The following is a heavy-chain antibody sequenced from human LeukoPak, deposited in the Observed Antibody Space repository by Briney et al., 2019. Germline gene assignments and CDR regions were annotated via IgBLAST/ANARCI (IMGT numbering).Heavy chain of an antibody. CDR3: ARDRGQQIDY. D-gene: IGHD3-10*01. V-gene: IGHV3-33*01. J-gene: IGHJ4*02. CDR1: GFTFSSYG. Sequence: PGRSLRLSCAASGFTFSSYGMHWVRQAPGKGLEWVAVIWYDGSNKYYADSVKGRFTISRDNSKNTLYLQMNSLRAEDTAVCYCARDRGQQIDYWGQGTLVTVSS. CDR2: IWYDGSNK.